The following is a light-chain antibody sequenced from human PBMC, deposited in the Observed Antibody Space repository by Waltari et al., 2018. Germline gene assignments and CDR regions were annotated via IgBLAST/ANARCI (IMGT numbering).Light chain of an antibody. CDR1: KLGDKY. CDR3: QAWDNTVV. J-gene: IGLJ2*01. Sequence: SYALTQPPSVSVSPGQTASITCSGDKLGDKYVYWYQQRPGQSPALIIYEDNKRPSGIPERISGSNSGNTVTLTISGTQAMDEAEYYCQAWDNTVVFGGGTKLTVL. CDR2: EDN. V-gene: IGLV3-1*01.